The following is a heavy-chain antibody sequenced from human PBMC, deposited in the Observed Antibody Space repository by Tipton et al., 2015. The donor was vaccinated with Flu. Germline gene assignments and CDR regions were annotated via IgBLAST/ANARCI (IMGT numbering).Heavy chain of an antibody. V-gene: IGHV4-39*07. Sequence: TLSLTCTVSGGSISSSSYYWGWIRQPPGKGLEWIGSIYYSGSTYYNPSLKSRVTISVDTSKNQFSLKLCSVTAADTAVYYCARDAITIFGVAQVYYYGMDVWGQGTTVTVSS. J-gene: IGHJ6*02. CDR1: GGSISSSSYY. CDR2: IYYSGST. D-gene: IGHD3-3*01. CDR3: ARDAITIFGVAQVYYYGMDV.